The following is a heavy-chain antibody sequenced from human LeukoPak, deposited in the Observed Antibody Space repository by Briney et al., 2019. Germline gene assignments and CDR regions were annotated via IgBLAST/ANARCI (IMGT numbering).Heavy chain of an antibody. CDR1: GGSISSGGYY. D-gene: IGHD3-16*02. J-gene: IGHJ4*02. CDR3: ARAFNDYVWGSYRYYFDY. V-gene: IGHV4-31*03. Sequence: SETLSLTCTVSGGSISSGGYYWSWVRQHPGKGLEWIVYIYYSGSTYYNPSLKSRITISVDTSKNQFPLKLSSVTAADTAVYYCARAFNDYVWGSYRYYFDYWGQGTLVTVSS. CDR2: IYYSGST.